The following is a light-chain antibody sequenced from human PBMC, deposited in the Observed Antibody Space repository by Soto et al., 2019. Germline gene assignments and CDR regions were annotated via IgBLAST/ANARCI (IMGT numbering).Light chain of an antibody. Sequence: QSVLTQPPSVSGAPGQRVTISCTESSSSIGAGYDVHWYQQLPGTAPKLLIYGNSNRPSGVPDRFSGSKSGTSASLAITGLQAEDEADYYCQSYDSSLSGWVFGGGPKLTVL. CDR1: SSSIGAGYD. V-gene: IGLV1-40*01. CDR2: GNS. CDR3: QSYDSSLSGWV. J-gene: IGLJ3*02.